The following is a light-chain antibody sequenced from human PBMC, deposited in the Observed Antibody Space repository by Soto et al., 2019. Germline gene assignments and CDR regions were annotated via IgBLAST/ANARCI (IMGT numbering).Light chain of an antibody. CDR1: QSISSY. V-gene: IGKV3-11*01. CDR2: DAS. J-gene: IGKJ4*01. CDR3: QQRSTWPLT. Sequence: EIVLTQSPATLSLSPGERATLSCRASQSISSYLAWYQQRPCQAPSLLIYDASNRATGIPARFSGSGSGTDFTLTISSLEPEDFAVYYCQQRSTWPLTFGGGTKVEIK.